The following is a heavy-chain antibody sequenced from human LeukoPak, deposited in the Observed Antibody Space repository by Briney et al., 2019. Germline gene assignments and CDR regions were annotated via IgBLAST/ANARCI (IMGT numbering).Heavy chain of an antibody. CDR1: GGSISSSNW. V-gene: IGHV4-4*02. CDR2: NYHSGSN. CDR3: AREMYSSTHAGFDY. Sequence: SETLSLACAVSGGSISSSNWWSWGRQPPGKGVEWRGENYHSGSNNYKPSLKSRVTISVDNSKNQFSLKLSSVTAADTAVYYCAREMYSSTHAGFDYWGQGTLVTVSS. D-gene: IGHD6-13*01. J-gene: IGHJ4*02.